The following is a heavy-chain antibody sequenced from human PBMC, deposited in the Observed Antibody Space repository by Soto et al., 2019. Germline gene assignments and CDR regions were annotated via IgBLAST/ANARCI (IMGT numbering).Heavy chain of an antibody. V-gene: IGHV1-69*08. Sequence: QVQLVQSGAEVKKPGSSVKVSCKASGGTFSSYTISWVRQAPGQGLEWMGRIIPILGIANYAQKFQGRVTITAEKTTSTAYLELSSLRSEDTDVDYCARDLGETTVTTYGMDVWGQGTTVTVSS. CDR3: ARDLGETTVTTYGMDV. D-gene: IGHD4-17*01. CDR1: GGTFSSYT. CDR2: IIPILGIA. J-gene: IGHJ6*02.